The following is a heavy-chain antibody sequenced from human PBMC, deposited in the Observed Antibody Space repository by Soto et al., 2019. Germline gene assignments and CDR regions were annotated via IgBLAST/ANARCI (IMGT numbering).Heavy chain of an antibody. Sequence: ASVKVSCKASGYTFTGYYMHWVRQAPGQGLEWMGWINPNSGGTNYAQKFQGWVTMTRDTSISTAYMELSRLRSDDTAVYYCARDYYDSSGENWFDPWGQGTLVTVSS. CDR3: ARDYYDSSGENWFDP. D-gene: IGHD3-22*01. CDR2: INPNSGGT. V-gene: IGHV1-2*04. CDR1: GYTFTGYY. J-gene: IGHJ5*02.